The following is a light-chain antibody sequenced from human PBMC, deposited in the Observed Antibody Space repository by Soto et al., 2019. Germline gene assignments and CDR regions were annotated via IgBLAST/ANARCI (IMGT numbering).Light chain of an antibody. CDR2: DVT. CDR3: SSYTTNSTPYV. J-gene: IGLJ1*01. Sequence: QSVLTQSPSASGSPGQSVTISCTGTSSDIGGYNSVSWYQQHPGKAPKVMIYDVTKRPSGVPDRFSGSKSGNTASLTVSALQAEDEADYYCSSYTTNSTPYVFGTGTKVTVL. CDR1: SSDIGGYNS. V-gene: IGLV2-8*01.